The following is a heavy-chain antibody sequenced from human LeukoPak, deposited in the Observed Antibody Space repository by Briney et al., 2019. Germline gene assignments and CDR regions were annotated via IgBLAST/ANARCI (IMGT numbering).Heavy chain of an antibody. D-gene: IGHD1-14*01. CDR3: AGNQRRLDY. CDR2: IKQDGSEK. J-gene: IGHJ4*02. CDR1: GFTFSSYW. V-gene: IGHV3-7*01. Sequence: GGSLRLSCAASGFTFSSYWMSWVRQAPGKGLELVANIKQDGSEKYYVDSVKGRFTISRDDAKNSLYLQMNSLRAEDTAVYYCAGNQRRLDYWGQGTLVTVSS.